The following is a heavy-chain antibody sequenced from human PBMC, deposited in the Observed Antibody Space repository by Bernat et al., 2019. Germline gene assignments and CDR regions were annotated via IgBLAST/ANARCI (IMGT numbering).Heavy chain of an antibody. J-gene: IGHJ5*02. CDR1: GFTFSSYW. CDR2: IEQDGSEK. V-gene: IGHV3-7*04. D-gene: IGHD3-10*01. Sequence: EVQLVESGGGLVQPGGSPRLSCAASGFTFSSYWMSWVRQAPGEGLEWVADIEQDGSEKYFVDSVKGRFTISRDNAKNSLYLQMNSLRAEDTAVYYCDREVRVRGVNWFDPWGQGTLVTVSS. CDR3: DREVRVRGVNWFDP.